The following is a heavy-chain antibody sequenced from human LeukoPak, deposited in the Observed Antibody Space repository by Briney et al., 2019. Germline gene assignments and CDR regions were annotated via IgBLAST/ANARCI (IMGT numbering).Heavy chain of an antibody. J-gene: IGHJ4*02. CDR3: ARLAGATATPDD. CDR1: GYIFRDYY. Sequence: ASVRVSCKASGYIFRDYYIHWVRQVPGQGLEWMGRIVPRDGGTIYAQKFQGRVTLTRDSSISTAYMELSRLTSDGTAVYYCARLAGATATPDDWGQGTLVTVSS. D-gene: IGHD2-15*01. CDR2: IVPRDGGT. V-gene: IGHV1-2*06.